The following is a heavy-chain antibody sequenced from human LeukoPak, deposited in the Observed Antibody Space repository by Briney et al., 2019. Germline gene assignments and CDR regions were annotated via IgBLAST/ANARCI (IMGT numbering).Heavy chain of an antibody. CDR3: ARGRALWFGEARIDY. D-gene: IGHD3-10*01. V-gene: IGHV4-34*01. CDR1: GGSFSGYY. J-gene: IGHJ4*02. Sequence: PSETLSLTCAVYGGSFSGYYWSWIRQPPGKGLEWIGEINHSGSTNYNPSLKSRVTISVDTSKNQFSLKQSSVTAADTAVYYCARGRALWFGEARIDYWGQGTLVTVSS. CDR2: INHSGST.